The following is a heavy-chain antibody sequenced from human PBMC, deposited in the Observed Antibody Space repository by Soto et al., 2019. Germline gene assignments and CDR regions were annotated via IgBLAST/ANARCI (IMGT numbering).Heavy chain of an antibody. D-gene: IGHD3-10*01. J-gene: IGHJ5*02. CDR1: GYTFTSYG. Sequence: ASVKVSCKASGYTFTSYGISWVRQAPGQGLEWMGWITTYNGNTNYAQKFRGRVTMTTETSTSTAYMALTSVTAADTAVYYCARHEKFYYGSGPQMWFDPWGQGTLVTVSS. CDR2: ITTYNGNT. CDR3: ARHEKFYYGSGPQMWFDP. V-gene: IGHV1-18*01.